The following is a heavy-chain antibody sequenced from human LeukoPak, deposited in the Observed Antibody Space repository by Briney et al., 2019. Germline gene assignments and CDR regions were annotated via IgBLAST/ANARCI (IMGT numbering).Heavy chain of an antibody. D-gene: IGHD5-24*01. CDR3: AKDCLEKRWLQPFFDY. CDR2: ISGSGGST. V-gene: IGHV3-23*01. CDR1: GFTFSSYA. J-gene: IGHJ4*02. Sequence: GGSLRLSCAASGFTFSSYAMSWVRQAPGKGLEWVSAISGSGGSTYYADFVKGRFTISRDNSKNTLYLQMNSLRAEDTAVYYCAKDCLEKRWLQPFFDYWGQGTLVTVSS.